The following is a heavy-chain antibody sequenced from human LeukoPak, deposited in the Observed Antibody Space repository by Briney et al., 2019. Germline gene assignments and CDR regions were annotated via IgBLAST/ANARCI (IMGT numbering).Heavy chain of an antibody. CDR1: RYTFTSYY. Sequence: GASVKVSCKASRYTFTSYYMHWVRQAPGQGLEWMGIINPSGGSTSYAQKFQGRVTMTRDMSTSTVYMELSSLRSEDTAVYYCAAVKTYYYDSSGYYFPLNAFDIWGQGTMVTVSS. J-gene: IGHJ3*02. CDR3: AAVKTYYYDSSGYYFPLNAFDI. D-gene: IGHD3-22*01. CDR2: INPSGGST. V-gene: IGHV1-46*01.